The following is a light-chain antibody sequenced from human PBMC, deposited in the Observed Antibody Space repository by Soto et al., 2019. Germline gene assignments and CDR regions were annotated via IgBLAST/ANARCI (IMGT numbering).Light chain of an antibody. V-gene: IGLV2-11*02. CDR2: DVN. J-gene: IGLJ1*01. CDR1: GSDGGGYNN. CDR3: CSSAGTYSVV. Sequence: QSDLTLHRLESGSLSQTLTISCTRRGSDGGGYNNVSWYQQHPSKAPNFLIYDVNKRPSRVPDRFSGSKSGNTASLTIFWLQADDEADYYCCSSAGTYSVVFGTGTKVTVL.